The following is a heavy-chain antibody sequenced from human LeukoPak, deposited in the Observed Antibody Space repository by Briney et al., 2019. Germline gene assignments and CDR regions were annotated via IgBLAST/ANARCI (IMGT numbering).Heavy chain of an antibody. CDR1: GGTFSSYA. CDR3: ARSRESQYYDYIWGSYRYTPPDY. D-gene: IGHD3-16*02. Sequence: ASVKVSCKASGGTFSSYAISWVRQAPGQGLEWMGRIIPILGIANYAQKFQGRVTITADKSTSTAYMELSSLRSEDTAVYYCARSRESQYYDYIWGSYRYTPPDYWGQGTLVTVSS. V-gene: IGHV1-69*04. J-gene: IGHJ4*02. CDR2: IIPILGIA.